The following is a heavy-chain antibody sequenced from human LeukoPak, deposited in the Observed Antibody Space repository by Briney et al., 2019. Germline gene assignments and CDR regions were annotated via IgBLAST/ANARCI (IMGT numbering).Heavy chain of an antibody. CDR1: GFTFSSYG. V-gene: IGHV3-30*02. Sequence: GGSLRLSCAASGFTFSSYGMHWVRQAPGKGLEWVAFIRYDGGNKYYADSVKGRFTISRDNAKNTLYLQMNSLRAEDTAVYYCAANYGSGSYYGYWGQGTLVTVSS. D-gene: IGHD3-10*01. CDR2: IRYDGGNK. J-gene: IGHJ4*02. CDR3: AANYGSGSYYGY.